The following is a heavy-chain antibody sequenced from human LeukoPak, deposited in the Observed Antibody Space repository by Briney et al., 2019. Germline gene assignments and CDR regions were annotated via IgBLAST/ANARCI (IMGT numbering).Heavy chain of an antibody. CDR2: ISYDGSNK. Sequence: GGSLRLSCAASGFTFSSYAMHWVRQAPGKGLEWVAVISYDGSNKYYADSVKGRFTISRDNSKNTLYLQMNSLRAEDTAVYYCARVPRGDRGSIDYWGQGTLVTVSS. J-gene: IGHJ4*02. CDR3: ARVPRGDRGSIDY. V-gene: IGHV3-30-3*01. D-gene: IGHD3-10*01. CDR1: GFTFSSYA.